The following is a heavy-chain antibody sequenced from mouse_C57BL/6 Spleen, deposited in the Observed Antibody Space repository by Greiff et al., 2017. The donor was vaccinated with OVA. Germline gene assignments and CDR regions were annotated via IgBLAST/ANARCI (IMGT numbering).Heavy chain of an antibody. CDR1: GYTFTSYW. CDR2: IDPNSGGT. D-gene: IGHD4-1*01. CDR3: ARGEASWDVDYFDY. V-gene: IGHV1-72*01. Sequence: QVQLQQPGAELVKPGASVTLSCKASGYTFTSYWMHWVKQRPGRGLEWIGRIDPNSGGTKYNEKFKSKATMTVDKPSSTSYMQISSLTSEDSAVYYCARGEASWDVDYFDYWGQGTTLTVSS. J-gene: IGHJ2*01.